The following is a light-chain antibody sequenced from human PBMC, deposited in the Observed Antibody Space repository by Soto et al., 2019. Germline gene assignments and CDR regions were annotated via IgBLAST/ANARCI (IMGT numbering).Light chain of an antibody. V-gene: IGKV2-28*01. J-gene: IGKJ1*01. CDR1: QSLLHSNGYNY. Sequence: DIVMTQSPLSLPVTPGEPASISGRSSQSLLHSNGYNYLDWYLQKPGQSPQLLIYLGSNRASGVPDRFSGSGSGTDFTLKISRVEAEDVGVYYCMQALQAPLTFGQGTKVDIK. CDR3: MQALQAPLT. CDR2: LGS.